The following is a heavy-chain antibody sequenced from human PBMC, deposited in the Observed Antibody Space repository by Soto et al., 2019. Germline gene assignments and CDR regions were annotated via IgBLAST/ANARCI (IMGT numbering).Heavy chain of an antibody. Sequence: SQTLSLTCSLSWGSVSSTTATWNWVRQSPSRGLEWLGRTYYRSNWNFDYALSVKSRITINPDTSTNQYSLQLKSLTPEDTAVYYCAGELDIHHWHGYWGPVTSVTVCS. V-gene: IGHV6-1*01. CDR3: AGELDIHHWHGY. CDR1: WGSVSSTTAT. J-gene: IGHJ4*02. CDR2: TYYRSNWNF. D-gene: IGHD1-1*01.